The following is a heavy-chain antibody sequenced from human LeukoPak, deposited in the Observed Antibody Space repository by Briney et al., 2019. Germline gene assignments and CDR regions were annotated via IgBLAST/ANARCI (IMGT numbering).Heavy chain of an antibody. V-gene: IGHV3-21*01. J-gene: IGHJ4*02. CDR3: ARTELSWYYYDSSGYGY. CDR2: ISSSSSYI. D-gene: IGHD3-22*01. CDR1: GFTFSSYS. Sequence: GGSLRLSCAASGFTFSSYSMNWVRQAPGKGLEWVSSISSSSSYIYYADSVKGRFTISRDNAKNSLYLQMNSLRAEDTAVYYCARTELSWYYYDSSGYGYWGQGTLVTVSS.